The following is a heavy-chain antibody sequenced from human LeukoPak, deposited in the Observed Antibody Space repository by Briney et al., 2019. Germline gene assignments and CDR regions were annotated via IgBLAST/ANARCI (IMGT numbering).Heavy chain of an antibody. CDR1: GGSISSYY. J-gene: IGHJ4*02. Sequence: PSETLSLTCTVSGGSISSYYWSWIRQPPGKRLEWIGYIHSSGSTKYNPSLESRVTISVDTPKNQFSLRLSSVTAADAALYYCARDYQGGYFDSWCQGTLVTVSS. CDR2: IHSSGST. D-gene: IGHD2-15*01. V-gene: IGHV4-59*01. CDR3: ARDYQGGYFDS.